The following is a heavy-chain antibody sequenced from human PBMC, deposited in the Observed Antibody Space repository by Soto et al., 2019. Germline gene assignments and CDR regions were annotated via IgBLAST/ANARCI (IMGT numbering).Heavy chain of an antibody. CDR1: GGSISSGGYY. CDR3: ARDFTDSSGPTLGMGV. D-gene: IGHD6-19*01. V-gene: IGHV4-31*03. J-gene: IGHJ6*02. CDR2: IYYSGGT. Sequence: QVQLQESGPGLVKPSQTLSLTCTVSGGSISSGGYYWSWIRQHPGKGLEWIGYIYYSGGTYYNPSLKSRVTISVDTSKDQFALELSYVTAADTAVYYCARDFTDSSGPTLGMGVWGQGTTVTVSS.